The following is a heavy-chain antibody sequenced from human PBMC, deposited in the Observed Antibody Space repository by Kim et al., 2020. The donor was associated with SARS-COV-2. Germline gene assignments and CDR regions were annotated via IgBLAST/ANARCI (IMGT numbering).Heavy chain of an antibody. V-gene: IGHV4-61*01. CDR1: GGSVSSGSYY. Sequence: SETLSLTCTVSGGSVSSGSYYWSWIRQPPGKGLEWIGYIYYSGSTNYNPSLKSRVTISVDTSKNQFSLKLSSVTAADTAVYYCARNPHNTYYYDSSGYY. CDR3: ARNPHNTYYYDSSGYY. CDR2: IYYSGST. J-gene: IGHJ6*01. D-gene: IGHD3-22*01.